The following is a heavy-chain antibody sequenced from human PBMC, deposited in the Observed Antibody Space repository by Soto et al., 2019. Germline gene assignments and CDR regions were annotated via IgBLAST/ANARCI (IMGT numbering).Heavy chain of an antibody. D-gene: IGHD1-1*01. Sequence: PSETLSLTCTFTGVSMTFGDQYWTWIRQRPGEGLEWFGYINHRGSLYYNPSLQSRVSMSVDTSKNQFSLNLSSVTAADTAVYYCARELPQRQGRNMDVWGQGTTVTVSS. CDR2: INHRGSL. J-gene: IGHJ6*02. CDR3: ARELPQRQGRNMDV. V-gene: IGHV4-31*02. CDR1: GVSMTFGDQY.